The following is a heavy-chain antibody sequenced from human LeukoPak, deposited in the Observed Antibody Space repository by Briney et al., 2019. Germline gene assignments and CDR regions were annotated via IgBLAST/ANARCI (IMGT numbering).Heavy chain of an antibody. CDR3: VKVVYGEYYFDY. V-gene: IGHV3-43*02. Sequence: GGSLRLSCAASGFTFDDYAMHWVRQVPGKGLEWVSLISGDGGSTYYADSVKGRFTISRDNSKNSLYLQMNSLRTEDTALYYCVKVVYGEYYFDYWGQGTLVTASS. J-gene: IGHJ4*02. CDR2: ISGDGGST. CDR1: GFTFDDYA. D-gene: IGHD3-10*01.